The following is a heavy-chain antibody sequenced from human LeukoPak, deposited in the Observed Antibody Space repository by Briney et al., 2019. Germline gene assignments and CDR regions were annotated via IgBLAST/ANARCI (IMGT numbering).Heavy chain of an antibody. D-gene: IGHD1-26*01. V-gene: IGHV3-7*04. CDR1: GFTFEIYW. Sequence: GGSLRLSCASSGFTFEIYWMSWVRQAPGKGLELVANIRKDGSEKNSVDSVKDRFTISRDNAKNSVYLQRNSLRAGDTALYYCARHWEGVESDAFHIWGQGTMVTVSS. CDR2: IRKDGSEK. J-gene: IGHJ3*02. CDR3: ARHWEGVESDAFHI.